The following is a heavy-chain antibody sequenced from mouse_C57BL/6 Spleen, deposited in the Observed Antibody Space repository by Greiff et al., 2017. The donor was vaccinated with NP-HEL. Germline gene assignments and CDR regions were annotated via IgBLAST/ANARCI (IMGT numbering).Heavy chain of an antibody. Sequence: EVKLVESGGDLVKPGGSLKLSCAASGFTFSSYGMSWVRQTPDKRLEWVATISSGGSYTYYPDSVKGRFTISRDNAKNTLYLQMSSLKSEDTAMYYCARVGYDYDEGWYFDVWGTGTTVTVSS. V-gene: IGHV5-6*02. CDR3: ARVGYDYDEGWYFDV. CDR2: ISSGGSYT. J-gene: IGHJ1*03. D-gene: IGHD2-4*01. CDR1: GFTFSSYG.